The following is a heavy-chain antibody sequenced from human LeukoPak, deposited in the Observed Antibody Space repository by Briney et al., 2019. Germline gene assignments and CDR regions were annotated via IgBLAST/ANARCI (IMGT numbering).Heavy chain of an antibody. J-gene: IGHJ5*02. CDR3: AYSSSWYGNWFDP. CDR1: GGSISSHY. CDR2: IYYSGST. D-gene: IGHD6-13*01. Sequence: PSETLSLTCTVSGGSISSHYWSWIRQPPGKGLKWIGYIYYSGSTNYNPSLKSRVTISVDTSRNQFSLKLSSVTAADTAVYYCAYSSSWYGNWFDPWGQGTLATVSS. V-gene: IGHV4-59*11.